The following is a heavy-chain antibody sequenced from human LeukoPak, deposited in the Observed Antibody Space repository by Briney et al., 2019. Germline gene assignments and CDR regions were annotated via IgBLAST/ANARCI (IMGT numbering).Heavy chain of an antibody. J-gene: IGHJ4*02. D-gene: IGHD2-21*01. CDR1: GDSISGGSSY. CDR2: IYSSGST. Sequence: SETLSLTCTVSGDSISGGSSYWSWVRQPAGKGLEWLGRIYSSGSTDYNPSLQSRVTVSLDASKTQFSLKLRSVTAADTAVYYCARDGPALTYCGGDCFSDYWGQGTLVTVSS. CDR3: ARDGPALTYCGGDCFSDY. V-gene: IGHV4-61*02.